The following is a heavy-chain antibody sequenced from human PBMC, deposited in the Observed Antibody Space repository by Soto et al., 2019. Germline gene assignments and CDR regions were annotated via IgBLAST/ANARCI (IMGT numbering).Heavy chain of an antibody. Sequence: GGSLRLSCAASGFTFSSYSMNWVRQAPGKGLEWVSSISSSSSYIYYADSVKGRFTISRDNAKNSLYLQMNSLRAEDTAVYYCARALTADSSSWYGYWGQGTMVTVYS. J-gene: IGHJ4*02. CDR1: GFTFSSYS. D-gene: IGHD6-13*01. CDR3: ARALTADSSSWYGY. CDR2: ISSSSSYI. V-gene: IGHV3-21*01.